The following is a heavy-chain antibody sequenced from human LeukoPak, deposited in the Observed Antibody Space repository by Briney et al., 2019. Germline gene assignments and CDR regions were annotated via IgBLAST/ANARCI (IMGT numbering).Heavy chain of an antibody. CDR2: INTNTGNP. V-gene: IGHV7-4-1*02. D-gene: IGHD6-13*01. Sequence: ASVTVSFTASGYTFTSYAMNWVRQAPRQGLEWMGWINTNTGNPTYAQGFTGRFVFSLDTSVSTAYLQISSLKAEDTAVYYCARDTYSSSWYWYGLDVWGQGTTVTVSS. CDR1: GYTFTSYA. J-gene: IGHJ6*02. CDR3: ARDTYSSSWYWYGLDV.